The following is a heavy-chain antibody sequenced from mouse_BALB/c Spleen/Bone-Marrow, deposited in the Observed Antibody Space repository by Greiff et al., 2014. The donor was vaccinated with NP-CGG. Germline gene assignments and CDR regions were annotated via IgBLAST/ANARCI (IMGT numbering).Heavy chain of an antibody. CDR2: INPSTGYT. CDR1: GYTFTSFW. V-gene: IGHV1-7*01. J-gene: IGHJ4*01. D-gene: IGHD1-1*01. Sequence: VQLVESGAELAKPGASVKMSCKASGYTFTSFWMHWVKQKPGQGLEWIGYINPSTGYTEYNQKFKDKARLTADKSSSTAYMQLSSLTSDDSAVYYCARQITTVDYAMDYWGQGTSVTVSS. CDR3: ARQITTVDYAMDY.